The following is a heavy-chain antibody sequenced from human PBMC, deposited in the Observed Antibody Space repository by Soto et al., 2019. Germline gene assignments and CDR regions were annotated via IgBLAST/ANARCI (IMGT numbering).Heavy chain of an antibody. V-gene: IGHV1-18*01. CDR1: GYGFTTYG. J-gene: IGHJ4*02. CDR2: ISAHNGNT. D-gene: IGHD1-1*01. Sequence: QVHLVQSGAEVKKPGASVKVCCKGSGYGFTTYGITWVRQAPGQGLEWMAWISAHNGNTNYAQKLQGRVTVTRDTSTSTAYMELRSLRSDDTAVYYCVRGRYGDYWGQGALVTVSS. CDR3: VRGRYGDY.